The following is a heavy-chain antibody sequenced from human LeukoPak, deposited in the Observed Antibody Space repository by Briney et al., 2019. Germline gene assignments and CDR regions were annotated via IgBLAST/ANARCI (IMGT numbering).Heavy chain of an antibody. J-gene: IGHJ4*02. CDR2: INHSGST. D-gene: IGHD5-12*01. CDR3: AKDFGVYSGYDFFDY. V-gene: IGHV4-34*01. Sequence: SETLSLTCAVYGGSFSGYYWSWIRLPPGKGLEWIGEINHSGSTNYNPSLKSRVTISVDTSKNQFSLKLSSVTAADTAVYYCAKDFGVYSGYDFFDYWGQGTLVTVSS. CDR1: GGSFSGYY.